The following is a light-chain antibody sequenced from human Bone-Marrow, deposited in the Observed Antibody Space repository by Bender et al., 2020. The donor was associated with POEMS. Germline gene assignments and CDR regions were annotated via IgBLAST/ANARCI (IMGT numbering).Light chain of an antibody. CDR2: EDS. V-gene: IGLV3-10*01. Sequence: SYELTQPPSVSVSPGQTARITCSGDALPKKFADWYQQKSGQAPVLVIYEDSERPSGIPERFSGSSSGTMATLTISGAQVEDEADYYCYSTDSSGHHGVFSGGTKLTVL. CDR3: YSTDSSGHHGV. J-gene: IGLJ3*02. CDR1: ALPKKF.